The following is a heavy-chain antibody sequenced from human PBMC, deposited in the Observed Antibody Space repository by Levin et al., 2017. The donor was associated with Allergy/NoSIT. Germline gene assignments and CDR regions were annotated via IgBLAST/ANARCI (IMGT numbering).Heavy chain of an antibody. D-gene: IGHD3-22*01. V-gene: IGHV1-69*13. CDR3: ALYDSSGYYLPY. J-gene: IGHJ4*02. CDR1: GGTFSSYA. Sequence: SVKVSCKASGGTFSSYAISWVRQAPGQGLEWMGGIIPIFGTANYAQKFQGRVTITADESTSTAYMELSSLRSEDTAVYYCALYDSSGYYLPYWGQGTLVTVSS. CDR2: IIPIFGTA.